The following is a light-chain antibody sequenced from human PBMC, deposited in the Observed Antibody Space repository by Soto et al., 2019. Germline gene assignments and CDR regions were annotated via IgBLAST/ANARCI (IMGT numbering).Light chain of an antibody. CDR1: QSISSW. CDR2: DAS. V-gene: IGKV1-5*01. Sequence: DIQMTQSPSTLSASVGDRVTITCRASQSISSWLAWYQQKPGKAPKLLIYDASSLENGVPSRFSGSGSGTEFTLTISXLQPADFATYYCQLYNSYSTFGQGTKVDIK. CDR3: QLYNSYST. J-gene: IGKJ1*01.